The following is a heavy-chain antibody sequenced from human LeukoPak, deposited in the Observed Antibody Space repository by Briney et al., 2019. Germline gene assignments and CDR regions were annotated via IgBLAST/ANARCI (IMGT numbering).Heavy chain of an antibody. Sequence: PGGSLRLSCAASGFPFSSYAMSWVRQAPGKGLEWVSAISGGGTTYYADSVKGRFTISRDNSKNTLYLQMNSLRAEDTAVYYCAKSDYYDSRGHPSSFEYWGQGTLVTVSS. CDR3: AKSDYYDSRGHPSSFEY. D-gene: IGHD3-22*01. CDR2: ISGGGTT. CDR1: GFPFSSYA. V-gene: IGHV3-23*01. J-gene: IGHJ4*02.